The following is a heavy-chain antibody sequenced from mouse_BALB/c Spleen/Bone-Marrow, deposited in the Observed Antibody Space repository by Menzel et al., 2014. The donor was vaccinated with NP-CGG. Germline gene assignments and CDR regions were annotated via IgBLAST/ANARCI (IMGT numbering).Heavy chain of an antibody. J-gene: IGHJ2*01. CDR2: IYPGNSDT. Sequence: VQLQQSGTVLARPGASVKMSCKASGYTFTSYWMHWVKQRPGQDLEWIGAIYPGNSDTSYNQKFKGKAKPTAVTSTSTAYMELSSLTNEDSAVYYCTSDYDDYWGQGTTLTVSS. CDR1: GYTFTSYW. CDR3: TSDYDDY. D-gene: IGHD2-4*01. V-gene: IGHV1-5*01.